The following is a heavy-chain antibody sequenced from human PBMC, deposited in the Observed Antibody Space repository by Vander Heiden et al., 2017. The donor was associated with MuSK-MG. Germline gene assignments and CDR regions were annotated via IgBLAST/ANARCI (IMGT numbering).Heavy chain of an antibody. CDR2: ITHSGST. CDR1: GGSFSGYY. CDR3: ARGPNWNPHDAFDI. D-gene: IGHD1-1*01. J-gene: IGHJ3*02. V-gene: IGHV4-34*01. Sequence: QVQLQQLGAGLLKPSETLSLTCAVYGGSFSGYYWSWIRQPPGKGLEWIGEITHSGSTNYNPSLKSRVTISVDTSKNQFSLKLSSVTAADTAVYYCARGPNWNPHDAFDIWGQGTMVTVCS.